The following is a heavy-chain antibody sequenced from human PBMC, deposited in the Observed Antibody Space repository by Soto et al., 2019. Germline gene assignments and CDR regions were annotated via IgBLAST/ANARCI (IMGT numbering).Heavy chain of an antibody. J-gene: IGHJ4*02. CDR1: GFTFSSYV. D-gene: IGHD6-19*01. Sequence: QVQLVESGGGVVQPGRSLRLSCAASGFTFSSYVMHWVRQAPGKGLEWVAVVSNDGSNKDYADSVKGRFTISRDNSKNTLYLQMNSLRAEDTAVYYCAKVLLPYTSGWYNPHFDYWGQGTLVTVSS. CDR2: VSNDGSNK. V-gene: IGHV3-30*18. CDR3: AKVLLPYTSGWYNPHFDY.